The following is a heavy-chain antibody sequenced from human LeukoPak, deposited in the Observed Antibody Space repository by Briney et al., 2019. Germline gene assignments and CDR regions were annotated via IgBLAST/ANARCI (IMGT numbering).Heavy chain of an antibody. CDR1: GYTFTSYY. CDR2: INPSGGST. CDR3: ARDGTLNIDYYDRSFDY. V-gene: IGHV1-46*01. Sequence: ASVKVSCKASGYTFTSYYMHWVRQAPGQGLEWMGIINPSGGSTSYAQKFQGRVTMTRDTSTSTVYMELSSLRSEDTAVYYCARDGTLNIDYYDRSFDYWGQGTLVTVSS. J-gene: IGHJ4*02. D-gene: IGHD3-22*01.